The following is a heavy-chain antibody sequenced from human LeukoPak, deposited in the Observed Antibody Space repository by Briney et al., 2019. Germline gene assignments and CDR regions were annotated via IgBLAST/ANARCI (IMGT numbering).Heavy chain of an antibody. J-gene: IGHJ4*02. CDR3: ARGLKWLLSV. CDR2: IYSSGST. CDR1: GGSVSSYY. Sequence: SQTLSLTCTVSGGSVSSYYWNWIRQPPGKGLEWIGFIYSSGSTNYNPSLKSRVTISVDTSKNQFSLKLTSVTAADTAVYYCARGLKWLLSVWGQGTLVTVSS. D-gene: IGHD3-3*01. V-gene: IGHV4-59*08.